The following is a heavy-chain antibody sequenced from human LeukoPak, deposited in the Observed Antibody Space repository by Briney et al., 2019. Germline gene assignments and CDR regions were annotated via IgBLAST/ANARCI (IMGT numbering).Heavy chain of an antibody. J-gene: IGHJ4*02. Sequence: GGSLRLSCTASGFTFGDYAMSWVRQAPGKGLEWVGFIRSKAYGGTTEYAASVKGRFTTSRDDSKSIAYLQMNSLKTEDTAVYYCTSKDYWGQGTLVTVSS. V-gene: IGHV3-49*04. CDR2: IRSKAYGGTT. CDR3: TSKDY. CDR1: GFTFGDYA.